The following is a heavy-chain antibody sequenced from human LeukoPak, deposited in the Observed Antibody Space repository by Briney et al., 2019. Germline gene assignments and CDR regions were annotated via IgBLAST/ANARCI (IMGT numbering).Heavy chain of an antibody. J-gene: IGHJ4*02. CDR3: ARRDDHNGRDY. CDR2: ISSSSSTI. V-gene: IGHV3-48*01. CDR1: GFTFSSYS. D-gene: IGHD5-24*01. Sequence: GGSLRLSCAASGFTFSSYSMNWVRQAPGKGLEWVSYISSSSSTIYYADSVKGRFTISRDNAKNSLYPQMNSLRAEDTAVYYCARRDDHNGRDYWGQGTLVTVSS.